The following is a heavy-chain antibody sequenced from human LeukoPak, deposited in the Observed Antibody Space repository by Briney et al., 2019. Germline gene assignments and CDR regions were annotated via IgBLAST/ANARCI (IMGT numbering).Heavy chain of an antibody. V-gene: IGHV4-39*07. Sequence: AGTLSLTCTVSGCSISSSIYYWGWIRQPPGKGLEWIRSIYYSGSTYYNPSLKSRVTITVDTSKNQFSLKLSSVTAADTAVYYCARGRVVWGNEAFDIWGQGTMVTVSS. CDR2: IYYSGST. D-gene: IGHD3-16*01. CDR3: ARGRVVWGNEAFDI. J-gene: IGHJ3*02. CDR1: GCSISSSIYY.